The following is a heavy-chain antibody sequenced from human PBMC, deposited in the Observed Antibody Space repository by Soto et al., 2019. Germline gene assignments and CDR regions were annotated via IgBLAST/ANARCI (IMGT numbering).Heavy chain of an antibody. Sequence: PGGSLILSCAASGFTFSDYYMSWIRQAPGKGLEWVSYISSSGSTIYYADSVKGRFTISRDNAKNSLYLQMNSLRAEDTAVYYCARGGYCSGGSCYPPPSNFDYWGQGTLVTVSS. CDR1: GFTFSDYY. J-gene: IGHJ4*02. D-gene: IGHD2-15*01. CDR2: ISSSGSTI. V-gene: IGHV3-11*01. CDR3: ARGGYCSGGSCYPPPSNFDY.